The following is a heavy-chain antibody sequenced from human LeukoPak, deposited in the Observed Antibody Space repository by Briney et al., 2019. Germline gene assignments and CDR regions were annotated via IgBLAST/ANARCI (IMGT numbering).Heavy chain of an antibody. CDR1: GFTFSSYW. V-gene: IGHV3-74*01. CDR2: INSDGSST. D-gene: IGHD3-22*01. J-gene: IGHJ4*02. Sequence: GGSLRLSCAASGFTFSSYWMHWVRQAPGKGLVWVSRINSDGSSTSYADSVKGRFTISRDNAKNTLYLQMNSLRAEDTAVYYCAKDEDYYDSSGYYCFWGQGTLVTVSS. CDR3: AKDEDYYDSSGYYCF.